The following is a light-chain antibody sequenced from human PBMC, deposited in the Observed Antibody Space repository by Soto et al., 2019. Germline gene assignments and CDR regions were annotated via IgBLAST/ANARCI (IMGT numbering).Light chain of an antibody. Sequence: EIVMTQSPATLSVSPGERATLSCRASQGVRSNLAWYQQKPGQSPRLLIYGAYTRATGIPARFSGSGSGTQFTLTISSPQSEDFAVYCCQQYGSSGKFGQETKVDLK. V-gene: IGKV3-15*01. CDR3: QQYGSSGK. CDR1: QGVRSN. J-gene: IGKJ1*01. CDR2: GAY.